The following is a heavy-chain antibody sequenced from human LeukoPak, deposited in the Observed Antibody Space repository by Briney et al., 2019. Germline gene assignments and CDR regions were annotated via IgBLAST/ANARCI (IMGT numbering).Heavy chain of an antibody. CDR3: AKNRGNYYYFDY. V-gene: IGHV3-23*01. CDR2: ITNGGGTT. J-gene: IGHJ4*02. Sequence: LPGGSLRLSCAASGFTFSSYAMSWVRQAPGKGLEWVSAITNGGGTTYYADSVKGRFTISRDNSKNTLYLQMISLRAEDTAVYYCAKNRGNYYYFDYWGQGTLVTVSS. CDR1: GFTFSSYA. D-gene: IGHD4-11*01.